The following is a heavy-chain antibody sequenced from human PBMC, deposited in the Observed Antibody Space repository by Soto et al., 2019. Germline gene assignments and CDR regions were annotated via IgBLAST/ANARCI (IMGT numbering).Heavy chain of an antibody. CDR2: HNGYNGQT. Sequence: AAVKVSCKASENTFSTYLVHWVRQVHGQGLEWMGWHNGYNGQTEYSQKFQGRVTITRDTSAKTAYLELRSLTSADTAVYYCAGPHDRACRGTWGQG. V-gene: IGHV1-3*01. CDR1: ENTFSTYL. CDR3: AGPHDRACRGT. J-gene: IGHJ5*02. D-gene: IGHD1-1*01.